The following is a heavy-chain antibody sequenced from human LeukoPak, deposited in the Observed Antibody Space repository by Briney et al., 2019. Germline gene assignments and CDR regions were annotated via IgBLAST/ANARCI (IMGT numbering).Heavy chain of an antibody. CDR1: GFTFSSYG. Sequence: GGSLRLSCAASGFTFSSYGMHWVRQAPGKGLEWVAVISYDGRNKYYADSVKGRFTISRDNSKNTLYLQTNSLRAEDTAVYYCAKDRGSWNDLSGYYFDYWGQGTLVTVSS. J-gene: IGHJ4*02. CDR2: ISYDGRNK. D-gene: IGHD1-1*01. V-gene: IGHV3-30*18. CDR3: AKDRGSWNDLSGYYFDY.